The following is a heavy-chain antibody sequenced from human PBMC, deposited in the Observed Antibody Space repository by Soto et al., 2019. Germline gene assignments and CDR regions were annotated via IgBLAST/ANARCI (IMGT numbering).Heavy chain of an antibody. V-gene: IGHV3-33*01. D-gene: IGHD3-10*01. Sequence: QVQLVESGGGVVQPGRSLRLSCAASGFTFSSYGMHWVRQAPGKGLEWVAVIWYDGSNKYYADSVKGRFTISRDNSKNTLYLQMNSMRAEDTAVYYCARNLGSGMIDYWGQGTLVTVSS. CDR3: ARNLGSGMIDY. CDR1: GFTFSSYG. CDR2: IWYDGSNK. J-gene: IGHJ4*02.